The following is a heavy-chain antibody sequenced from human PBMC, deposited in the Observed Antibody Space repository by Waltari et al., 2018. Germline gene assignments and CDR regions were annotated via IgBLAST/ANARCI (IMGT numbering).Heavy chain of an antibody. J-gene: IGHJ4*02. Sequence: EVHLVESGRGVIQPGGSLRLSCAASGFVFTNYAMSWVRRAPGKGLEWVSGISALGQSDFDADAVKGRFIVSRDNAKNTLFLDMNKLTAEDTAMYYCARKNSSAWPAFDYWGQGLLVTVSP. CDR3: ARKNSSAWPAFDY. D-gene: IGHD4-4*01. CDR2: ISALGQSD. V-gene: IGHV3-23*04. CDR1: GFVFTNYA.